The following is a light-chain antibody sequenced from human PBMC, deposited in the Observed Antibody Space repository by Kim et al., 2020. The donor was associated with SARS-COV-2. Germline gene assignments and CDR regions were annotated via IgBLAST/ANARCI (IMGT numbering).Light chain of an antibody. Sequence: EIVMTQSPATLSVSPGERATLSCRASQSIGIYLAWYQHKPGQAPRLLIYGASTRATGVPGRFSGSGSGTEFTLTITSLQSEDFATYYRQPYSYWTPRDTFGQGTKL. J-gene: IGKJ2*01. V-gene: IGKV3-15*01. CDR2: GAS. CDR1: QSIGIY. CDR3: QPYSYWTPRDT.